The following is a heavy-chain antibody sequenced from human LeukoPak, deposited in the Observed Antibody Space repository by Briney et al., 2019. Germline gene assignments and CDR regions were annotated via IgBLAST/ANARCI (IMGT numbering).Heavy chain of an antibody. J-gene: IGHJ2*01. Sequence: SETLSLTCAVSGGSISSGGYSWSWIRQPPGKGLEWIGYIYHSGSTYYNPSLKSRVTISVDRSKNQFSLKLSSVTAADTAVYYCARDEGLDLWGRGTLVTVSS. CDR1: GGSISSGGYS. CDR2: IYHSGST. V-gene: IGHV4-30-2*01. CDR3: ARDEGLDL.